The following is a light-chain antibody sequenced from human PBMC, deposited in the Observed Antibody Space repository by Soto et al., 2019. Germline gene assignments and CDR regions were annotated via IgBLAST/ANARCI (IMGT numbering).Light chain of an antibody. V-gene: IGLV2-18*01. CDR3: SLYTSENAYV. CDR2: EDS. J-gene: IGLJ1*01. Sequence: QSALTQPPSVSGSPGQSVTISCTGTSTDFVGYNRVSWYQQPPGTAPKLMIYEDSKRPSGVPDRFSGSKSGNTASLTISGLQAADEADYYCSLYTSENAYVFGTGTKLTVL. CDR1: STDFVGYNR.